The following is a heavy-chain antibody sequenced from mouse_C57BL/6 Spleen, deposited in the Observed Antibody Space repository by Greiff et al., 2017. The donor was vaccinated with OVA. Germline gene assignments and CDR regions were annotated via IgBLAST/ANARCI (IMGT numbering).Heavy chain of an antibody. Sequence: EVQVVESGGGLVKPGGSLKLSCAASGFTFSSYAMSWVRQTPEKRLEWVATISDGGSYTYYPDNVKGRFTISRDNAKNNLYLQMSHLKSEDTAMYYCAREDYGNRAWFAYWGQGTLVTVSA. V-gene: IGHV5-4*01. D-gene: IGHD2-1*01. CDR2: ISDGGSYT. CDR1: GFTFSSYA. J-gene: IGHJ3*01. CDR3: AREDYGNRAWFAY.